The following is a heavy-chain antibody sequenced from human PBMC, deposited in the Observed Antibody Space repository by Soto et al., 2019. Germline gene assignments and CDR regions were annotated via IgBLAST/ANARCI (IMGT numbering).Heavy chain of an antibody. Sequence: QVQLQQWGAGLLKPSETLSLTCAVYGGSFSGYYWSWIRQPPGKGLDWIGEINHGGSTNYNPSLKSRVTISIDTSKNQFSLKLSSVTAADTAVDYCASGGQTIIPKDWGQGTLVTVSS. CDR3: ASGGQTIIPKD. CDR2: INHGGST. V-gene: IGHV4-34*02. CDR1: GGSFSGYY. J-gene: IGHJ4*02. D-gene: IGHD5-12*01.